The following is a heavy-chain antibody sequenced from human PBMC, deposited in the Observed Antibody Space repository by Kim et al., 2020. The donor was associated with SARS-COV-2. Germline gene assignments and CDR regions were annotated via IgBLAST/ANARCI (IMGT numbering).Heavy chain of an antibody. CDR2: IYPDGSGP. D-gene: IGHD1-1*01. CDR1: GFTFRNYW. CDR3: ASRLDSRIDY. Sequence: GGSLRLSCAASGFTFRNYWMHWVRQAPGKGLVWVSRIYPDGSGPSYADSVKGRFTISRYNAKNMVYLQMDSLRVQDTAVYYCASRLDSRIDYWGQGTLVTVSS. J-gene: IGHJ4*02. V-gene: IGHV3-74*01.